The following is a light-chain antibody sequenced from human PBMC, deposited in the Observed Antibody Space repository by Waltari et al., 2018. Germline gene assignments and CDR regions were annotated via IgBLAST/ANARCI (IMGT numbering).Light chain of an antibody. CDR2: AAS. J-gene: IGKJ2*01. CDR3: QQSYSTLSYT. CDR1: QSISSY. Sequence: DIQMTQSSSSLSASVGDRVTITCRASQSISSYLNWYQQKPGKAPKLLIYAASSLQSGVPSRFSGSGSGTDFTLTISSLQPEDFATYYCQQSYSTLSYTFGQGTKLEIK. V-gene: IGKV1-39*01.